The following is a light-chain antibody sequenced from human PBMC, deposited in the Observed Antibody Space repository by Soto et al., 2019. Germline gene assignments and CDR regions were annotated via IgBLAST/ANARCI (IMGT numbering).Light chain of an antibody. J-gene: IGLJ1*01. CDR2: GNN. Sequence: QSVLTQSPSVSGAPGQRVSISCTGTSSNIGAGFDVHWYQQLPATAPKLLIYGNNNRPSGVPDRFSGSKSGTSASLAITGLQAADEDDYYCQSYDTTLSGGSVFGTGTKLTVL. V-gene: IGLV1-40*01. CDR1: SSNIGAGFD. CDR3: QSYDTTLSGGSV.